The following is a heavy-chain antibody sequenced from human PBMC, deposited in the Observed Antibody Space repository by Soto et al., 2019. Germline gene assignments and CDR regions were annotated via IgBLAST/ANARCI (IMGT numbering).Heavy chain of an antibody. D-gene: IGHD6-19*01. J-gene: IGHJ4*02. CDR3: AKLVSGWYSLGYYYFDY. CDR2: ISGSGGST. Sequence: GGSLRLSCAASGFTFSSYAMSWVRQAPGKGLEWVSAISGSGGSTYYADSVKGRFTISRDNSKNTLYLQMNSLRAEDTAVYYCAKLVSGWYSLGYYYFDYWGQGTLVTVSS. V-gene: IGHV3-23*01. CDR1: GFTFSSYA.